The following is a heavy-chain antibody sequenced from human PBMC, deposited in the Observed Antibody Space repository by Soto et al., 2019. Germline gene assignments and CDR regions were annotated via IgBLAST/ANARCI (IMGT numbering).Heavy chain of an antibody. V-gene: IGHV1-18*01. CDR2: ISAYNGNT. Sequence: ASVKVSCKASGYTFTSYGISWVRQAPGQGLEWMGWISAYNGNTNYAQKLQGRVTMTTDTSTSTAYMELRSLRSDDTAVYYCARDVGGRKQWLGVRDYYYGMDVWGQGTTVTVSS. J-gene: IGHJ6*02. CDR1: GYTFTSYG. D-gene: IGHD6-19*01. CDR3: ARDVGGRKQWLGVRDYYYGMDV.